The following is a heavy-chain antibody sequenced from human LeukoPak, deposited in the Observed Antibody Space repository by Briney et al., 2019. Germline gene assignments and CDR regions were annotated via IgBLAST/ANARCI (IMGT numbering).Heavy chain of an antibody. CDR1: GGSISSYY. Sequence: SETLSLTCTVSGGSISSYYWSWIRQPPGKGLEWIGYIYYSGSTNYNPSLKSRVTISVDTSKNQFSLKLSSVTAADTAVYYCARDQHVAATDYWGQGTLVTVSS. CDR3: ARDQHVAATDY. V-gene: IGHV4-59*01. CDR2: IYYSGST. D-gene: IGHD6-19*01. J-gene: IGHJ4*02.